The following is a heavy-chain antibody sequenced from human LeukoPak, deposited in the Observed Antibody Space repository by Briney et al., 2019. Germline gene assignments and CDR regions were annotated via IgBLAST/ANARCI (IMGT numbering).Heavy chain of an antibody. J-gene: IGHJ4*02. V-gene: IGHV3-48*04. CDR1: GFTFSSYS. CDR3: ARVHGSGSNALDY. CDR2: ISSSGSTI. Sequence: QAGGSLRLSCAASGFTFSSYSMNWVRQAPGKGLEWVSYISSSGSTIYYADSVKGRFTISRDNAKNSLYLQMNSLRAEDTAVYYCARVHGSGSNALDYWGQGTLVTVSS. D-gene: IGHD3-10*01.